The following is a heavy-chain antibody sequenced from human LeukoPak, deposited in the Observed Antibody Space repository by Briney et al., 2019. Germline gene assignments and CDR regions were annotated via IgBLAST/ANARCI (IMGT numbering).Heavy chain of an antibody. J-gene: IGHJ5*02. D-gene: IGHD1-26*01. CDR3: ARDRGSYRNFDWFDP. V-gene: IGHV3-33*01. Sequence: GGSLRLSCAASGFTFSSYGMHWVRQAPGKGLEWVAVIWYDGGNKYYADSVKGRFTISRDNSKNTLDLQMNSLRAEDTAVYSCARDRGSYRNFDWFDPWGQGTLVTVSS. CDR1: GFTFSSYG. CDR2: IWYDGGNK.